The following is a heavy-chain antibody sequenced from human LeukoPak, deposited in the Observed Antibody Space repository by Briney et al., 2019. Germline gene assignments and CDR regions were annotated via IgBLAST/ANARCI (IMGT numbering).Heavy chain of an antibody. CDR2: IYHSGST. CDR3: ARYILGVVRWFDP. D-gene: IGHD3-10*01. J-gene: IGHJ5*02. Sequence: TSETLSLTCAVSGGSISSGDYSWSWIRQPPGRGLEWIGYIYHSGSTYYNPPLKSRVTISVDRSKNQLSLKLSSVTAADTAVYYCARYILGVVRWFDPWGQGTLVTVSS. V-gene: IGHV4-30-2*01. CDR1: GGSISSGDYS.